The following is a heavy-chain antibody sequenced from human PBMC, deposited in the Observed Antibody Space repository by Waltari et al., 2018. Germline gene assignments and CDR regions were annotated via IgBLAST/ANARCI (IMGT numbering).Heavy chain of an antibody. CDR3: AKVSGSIRDRRGSPPGDY. J-gene: IGHJ4*02. V-gene: IGHV3-30*18. Sequence: QGHLVESGGVVVKPGRSLRVTCAACGVTFSISGLRGVRQAPGKGMEWVVLISYDGSNKYYADPVKGRFPISRDNSKNTLYLQMSSLRAEDTAVYYCAKVSGSIRDRRGSPPGDYWGQGTLVTVSS. D-gene: IGHD3-10*01. CDR1: GVTFSISG. CDR2: ISYDGSNK.